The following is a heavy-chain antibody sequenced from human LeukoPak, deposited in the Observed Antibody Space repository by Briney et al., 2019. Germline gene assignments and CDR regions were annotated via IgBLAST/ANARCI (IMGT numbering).Heavy chain of an antibody. Sequence: GASVKVSCKASGYTFSTYGITWVRQAPGQGLEWMGWISANTGNTNYAQRLQGRVTMTTDTPTSTAYMELRGLRSDDMAMYYCAREDSATVDYWGQGTLVTVSS. D-gene: IGHD5-18*01. V-gene: IGHV1-18*03. CDR1: GYTFSTYG. J-gene: IGHJ4*02. CDR2: ISANTGNT. CDR3: AREDSATVDY.